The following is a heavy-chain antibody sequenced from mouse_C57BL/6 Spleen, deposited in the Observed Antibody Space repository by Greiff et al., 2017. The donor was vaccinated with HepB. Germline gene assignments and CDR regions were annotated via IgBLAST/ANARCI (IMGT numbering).Heavy chain of an antibody. Sequence: VQLQQSGAELVRPGASVTLSCKASGYTFTDYEMHWVKQTPVHGLEWIGAIDPETGGTAYNQKFKGKAILTADKSSSTAYMELRSLTSEDSAVYYCTRGDSSGYVRFAYWGQGTLVTVSA. CDR2: IDPETGGT. J-gene: IGHJ3*01. V-gene: IGHV1-15*01. CDR3: TRGDSSGYVRFAY. D-gene: IGHD3-2*02. CDR1: GYTFTDYE.